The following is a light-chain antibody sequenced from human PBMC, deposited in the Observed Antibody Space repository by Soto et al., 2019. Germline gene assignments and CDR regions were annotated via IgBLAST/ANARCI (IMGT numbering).Light chain of an antibody. CDR2: EFV. J-gene: IGLJ1*01. CDR1: SSDVGGYDY. CDR3: CSFASSSTYV. V-gene: IGLV2-14*01. Sequence: QSVLTQPASVSGSPGQSITISCTGTSSDVGGYDYVSWYQRHPGKAPELMIYEFVNRPSWVSNRFSGSKSGNTASLTISGLQAEDEADYYCCSFASSSTYVFGTGTKLTVL.